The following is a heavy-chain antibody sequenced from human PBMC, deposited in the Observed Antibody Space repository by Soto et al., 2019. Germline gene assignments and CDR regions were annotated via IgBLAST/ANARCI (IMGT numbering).Heavy chain of an antibody. D-gene: IGHD2-15*01. V-gene: IGHV5-10-1*01. CDR1: GYSFTSYW. CDR2: IDPSDSYT. Sequence: LGESLKISCKGSGYSFTSYWISWVRQMPGKGLEWMGRIDPSDSYTNYSPSFQGHVTISADKSISTAYLQWSSLKASDTAMYYCATPLRGYCSGGSCYYYYGMDVWGQGTTVTVSS. J-gene: IGHJ6*02. CDR3: ATPLRGYCSGGSCYYYYGMDV.